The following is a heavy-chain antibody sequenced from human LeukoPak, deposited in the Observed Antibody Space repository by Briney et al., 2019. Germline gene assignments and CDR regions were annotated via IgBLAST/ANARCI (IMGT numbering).Heavy chain of an antibody. CDR1: GFTFSSYA. CDR3: ARELGHYYDILTGYWATVLYYYGMDV. Sequence: GGSLRLSCAASGFTFSSYAMHWVRQAPGKGLEWVAVISYDGSNKYYADSVKGRFTISRDNSKNTLYLQMNSLRAEDTAVYYCARELGHYYDILTGYWATVLYYYGMDVWGQGTTVTVSS. CDR2: ISYDGSNK. D-gene: IGHD3-9*01. J-gene: IGHJ6*02. V-gene: IGHV3-30-3*01.